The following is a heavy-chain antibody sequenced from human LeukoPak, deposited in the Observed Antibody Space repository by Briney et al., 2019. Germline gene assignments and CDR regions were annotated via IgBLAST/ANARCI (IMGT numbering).Heavy chain of an antibody. V-gene: IGHV3-23*01. D-gene: IGHD4-17*01. CDR3: AKELTTERTPGVVA. J-gene: IGHJ5*02. Sequence: PGGTLILSSTASAFTFSSYPMRWVRQGPGTGLEWFSAISGSGDTTFYARAVKGRFTISRDNSKKTLYLQVNSLRAEDTAVYFCAKELTTERTPGVVAWGQGALVTVAS. CDR2: ISGSGDTT. CDR1: AFTFSSYP.